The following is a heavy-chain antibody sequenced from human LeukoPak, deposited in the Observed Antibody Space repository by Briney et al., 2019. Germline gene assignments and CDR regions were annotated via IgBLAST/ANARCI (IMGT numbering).Heavy chain of an antibody. Sequence: ASVKVSCKASGYTFTGYYMHWVRQAPGQGLEWMGWINPNSGGTNYAQKFQGRVTMTRDTSISTAYMELSSLKASDTAMYYCARRDDSSVFQHWGQGTLVTVSS. CDR3: ARRDDSSVFQH. CDR1: GYTFTGYY. CDR2: INPNSGGT. D-gene: IGHD3-22*01. V-gene: IGHV1-2*02. J-gene: IGHJ1*01.